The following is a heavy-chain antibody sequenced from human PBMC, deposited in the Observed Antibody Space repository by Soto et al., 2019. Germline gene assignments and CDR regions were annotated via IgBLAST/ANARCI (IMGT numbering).Heavy chain of an antibody. D-gene: IGHD1-20*01. CDR3: ARDGMDAPRRRENISRNYYYYGMDV. CDR1: GGSINTYY. Sequence: PSETLSLTCTVTGGSINTYYWSWIRQSAGKGLEWIGRVYTTGSTNYNPSLKSRVTISVDTSRNQFPLSLRSVTAADTAVYYCARDGMDAPRRRENISRNYYYYGMDVWGQGTTVTVSS. V-gene: IGHV4-4*07. CDR2: VYTTGST. J-gene: IGHJ6*02.